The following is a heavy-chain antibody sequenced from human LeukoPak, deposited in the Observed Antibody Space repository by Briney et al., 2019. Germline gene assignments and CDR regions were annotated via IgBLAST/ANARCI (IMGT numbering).Heavy chain of an antibody. J-gene: IGHJ4*02. D-gene: IGHD6-19*01. Sequence: GGSLRLSCAASGFTFSSYEMNWVRQAPGKGLEWVSGITGSGGTTYYADSVQGRFTISRDNSKNTLYLQMNSLRAEDTAVYYCAKDLIVGYSSGWYPFFDYWGQGTLVTVSS. CDR1: GFTFSSYE. V-gene: IGHV3-23*01. CDR3: AKDLIVGYSSGWYPFFDY. CDR2: ITGSGGTT.